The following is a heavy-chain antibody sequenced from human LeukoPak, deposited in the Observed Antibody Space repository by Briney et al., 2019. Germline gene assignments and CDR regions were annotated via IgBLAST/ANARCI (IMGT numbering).Heavy chain of an antibody. CDR1: GFTFSSYE. CDR2: ISSSGSTI. V-gene: IGHV3-48*03. D-gene: IGHD3-22*01. Sequence: GGSLRLSCAASGFTFSSYEMNWVRQAPGKGLEWVSYISSSGSTIYYADSVKGRFTISRDNAKNSLYLQMNSLRAEDTAVYYCARDWDSSGYTNWFGPWGQGTLVTVSS. CDR3: ARDWDSSGYTNWFGP. J-gene: IGHJ5*02.